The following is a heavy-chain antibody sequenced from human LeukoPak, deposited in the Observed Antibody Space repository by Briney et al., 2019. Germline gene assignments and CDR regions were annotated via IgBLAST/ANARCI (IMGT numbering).Heavy chain of an antibody. CDR2: IYYSGST. V-gene: IGHV4-59*01. D-gene: IGHD6-19*01. CDR3: ARVEGGSGWYYFDY. CDR1: GDSIISYS. J-gene: IGHJ4*02. Sequence: PSETLSLTCTVSGDSIISYSWSWIRQPPGKGLEWIGYIYYSGSTNYNPSLKSRVTISVDTSKNHFSQKLSSVTAADTAVYYCARVEGGSGWYYFDYWGQGTLVTVSS.